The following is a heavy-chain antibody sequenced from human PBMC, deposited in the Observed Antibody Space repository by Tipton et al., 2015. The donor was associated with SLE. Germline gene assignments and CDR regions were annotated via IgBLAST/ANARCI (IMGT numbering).Heavy chain of an antibody. J-gene: IGHJ4*02. CDR3: ARDPVPTRAVAH. Sequence: TLSLTCTVSGGSISSGGYYWSWIRQHPGKGLEWIGYIYYSGSTYYNPSLKSRVTISVDTSKNQFSLKLSSVTAADTAVYYCARDPVPTRAVAHWGQGTLVTVSS. CDR2: IYYSGST. D-gene: IGHD6-19*01. CDR1: GGSISSGGYY. V-gene: IGHV4-31*03.